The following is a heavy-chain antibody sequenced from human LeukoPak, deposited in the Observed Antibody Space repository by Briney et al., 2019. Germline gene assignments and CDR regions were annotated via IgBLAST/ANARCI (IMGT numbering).Heavy chain of an antibody. Sequence: GGSLRLSCAASGFTFSSYGMHWVRQAPGKGLEWVAVISYDGSNKYYADSVKGRFTISRDNSKNTLYLQMNSLRAEDTAVYYCAKALFNGGNDYWGQGTLVTVSS. V-gene: IGHV3-30*18. CDR1: GFTFSSYG. CDR2: ISYDGSNK. D-gene: IGHD2-15*01. CDR3: AKALFNGGNDY. J-gene: IGHJ4*02.